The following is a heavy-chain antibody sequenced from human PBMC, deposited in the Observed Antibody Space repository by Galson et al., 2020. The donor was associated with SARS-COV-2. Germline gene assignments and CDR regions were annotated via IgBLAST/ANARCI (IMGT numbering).Heavy chain of an antibody. CDR3: AKVPGYSYGTYFDY. CDR2: ISRSGPGK. Sequence: GESLKISCAASGFSFKNYDMSWVRQAPGKGLEWVSSISRSGPGKFYAASVKGRFTISRDNSKNTLSLHMASLRADDTALFYCAKVPGYSYGTYFDYWGRGTLVTVAS. CDR1: GFSFKNYD. D-gene: IGHD5-18*01. J-gene: IGHJ4*02. V-gene: IGHV3-23*01.